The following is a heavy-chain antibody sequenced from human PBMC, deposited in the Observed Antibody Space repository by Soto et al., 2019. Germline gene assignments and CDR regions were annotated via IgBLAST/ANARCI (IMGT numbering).Heavy chain of an antibody. J-gene: IGHJ5*02. CDR3: ARGRDIVVVVAAQGFDP. D-gene: IGHD2-15*01. Sequence: ASVKVSCKASGYNFTSYGISWVRQAPGQGLEWMGWISAYNGNTNYAQKLQGRVTMTTDTSTSTASMELRSLRSDDTAVYYCARGRDIVVVVAAQGFDPWGQGTLVTVSS. V-gene: IGHV1-18*01. CDR1: GYNFTSYG. CDR2: ISAYNGNT.